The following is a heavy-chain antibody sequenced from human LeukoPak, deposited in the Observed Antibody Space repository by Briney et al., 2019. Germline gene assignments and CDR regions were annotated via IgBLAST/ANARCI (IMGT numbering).Heavy chain of an antibody. D-gene: IGHD6-19*01. V-gene: IGHV4-59*12. J-gene: IGHJ5*02. CDR1: GGSISTYF. Sequence: SETLSLTCTVSGGSISTYFWTWIRQPPGKGLEWIGYFYYTGSTNYNPSLKSRVTISFDTSKNQFSLKLSSVTAADTAVYYCARGENIAVAGTDWFDPWGQGTLVTVSS. CDR2: FYYTGST. CDR3: ARGENIAVAGTDWFDP.